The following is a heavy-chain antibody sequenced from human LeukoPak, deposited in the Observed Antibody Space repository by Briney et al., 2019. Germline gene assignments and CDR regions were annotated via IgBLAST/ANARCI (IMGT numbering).Heavy chain of an antibody. CDR3: TTDLPASTVTTWSRDY. CDR1: GFTFSNAW. D-gene: IGHD4-17*01. J-gene: IGHJ4*02. Sequence: GGSLRLSCAASGFTFSNAWMSWVRQAPGKGLEWVGRIKSKIDGGTTDYAAPVKGRFTISRDDSKNTLYLQMNSLKTEDTAVYYCTTDLPASTVTTWSRDYWGQGTLVTVSS. CDR2: IKSKIDGGTT. V-gene: IGHV3-15*01.